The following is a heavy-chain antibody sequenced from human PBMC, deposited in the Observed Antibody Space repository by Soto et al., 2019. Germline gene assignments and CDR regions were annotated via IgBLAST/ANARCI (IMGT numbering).Heavy chain of an antibody. CDR1: GFTFSSHA. CDR2: ISGSGYST. D-gene: IGHD6-25*01. CDR3: ARSSTTSAGYRDYYYYGMDV. Sequence: HPGGSLRLSCAASGFTFSSHAMSWVRQAPGKGLEWVSAISGSGYSTYYGDSVKGRFTISRDNSKNTLYLQMNSLRAEDTAVYYCARSSTTSAGYRDYYYYGMDVWGQGTTVTVSS. J-gene: IGHJ6*02. V-gene: IGHV3-23*01.